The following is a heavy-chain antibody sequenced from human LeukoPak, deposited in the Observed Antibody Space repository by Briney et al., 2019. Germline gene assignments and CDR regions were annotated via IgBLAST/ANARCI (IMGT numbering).Heavy chain of an antibody. Sequence: PSETLSLTCTVSGGSIRTYYWSWIRQPPGKGLEWIGYIYDSGSTNYNPSLKSRVTISIDTSMNQFSLRVTSVTAADTAVYYCARDSTAWFGESGATDYYYGMDVWGQGTTVTVSS. J-gene: IGHJ6*02. CDR3: ARDSTAWFGESGATDYYYGMDV. D-gene: IGHD3-10*01. CDR1: GGSIRTYY. CDR2: IYDSGST. V-gene: IGHV4-59*01.